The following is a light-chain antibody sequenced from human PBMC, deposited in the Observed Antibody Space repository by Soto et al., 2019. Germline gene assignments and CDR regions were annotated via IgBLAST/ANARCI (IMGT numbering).Light chain of an antibody. CDR1: QSINSW. CDR3: QQYNSYPLT. Sequence: DIQMTQSPSTLSASVGDRVTITCRASQSINSWLAWYQQKPGKAPNLLIYKAYSLESGVPSRFSGSGSGTEFTLTISSLQPDDFATYYCQQYNSYPLTFGGGTKVEIK. V-gene: IGKV1-5*03. J-gene: IGKJ4*01. CDR2: KAY.